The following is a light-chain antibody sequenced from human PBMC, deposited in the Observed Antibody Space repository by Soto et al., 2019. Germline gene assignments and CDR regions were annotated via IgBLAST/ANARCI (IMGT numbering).Light chain of an antibody. CDR3: QVWDSSSGV. CDR2: YVS. J-gene: IGLJ2*01. V-gene: IGLV3-21*04. Sequence: SYELTQPPSVSVAPGKTARITCGGNNIGSKSVHWYQQKPGQAPVLVIYYVSDRPSGIPERFSGSNSGNTATLTISRVEAGDEADYYCQVWDSSSGVFGGGTKVTVL. CDR1: NIGSKS.